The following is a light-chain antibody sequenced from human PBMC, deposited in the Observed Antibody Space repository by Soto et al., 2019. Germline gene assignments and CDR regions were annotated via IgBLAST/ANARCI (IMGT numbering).Light chain of an antibody. Sequence: EIVLXQXPXXLSLSPGERATLSCRASQSVSSSYLAWYQQKPGQAPRLLIYGASSRATGIPDRFSGSGSGTDFTLTISRLEPEDFAVYYCQQYGSPRTFGQGTKVEIK. CDR2: GAS. CDR3: QQYGSPRT. CDR1: QSVSSSY. J-gene: IGKJ1*01. V-gene: IGKV3-20*01.